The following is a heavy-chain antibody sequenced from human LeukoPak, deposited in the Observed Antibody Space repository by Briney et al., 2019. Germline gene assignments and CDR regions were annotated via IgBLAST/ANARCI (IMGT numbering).Heavy chain of an antibody. D-gene: IGHD6-6*01. CDR2: INHSGST. J-gene: IGHJ4*02. Sequence: PSETLSLTCTVSGGSISSYYWSWIRQPPGKGLEWIGEINHSGSTNYNPSLKSRVTISVDTSKNQFSLKLISVTAADTAVDYCAGTPRRIAARHFDYWGQGTLVTVSS. V-gene: IGHV4-34*01. CDR3: AGTPRRIAARHFDY. CDR1: GGSISSYY.